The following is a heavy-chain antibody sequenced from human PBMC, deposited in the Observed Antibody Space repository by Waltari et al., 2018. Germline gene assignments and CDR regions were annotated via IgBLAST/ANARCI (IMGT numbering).Heavy chain of an antibody. CDR3: ARGVVVVAAVYYYYYYMDV. CDR2: INHSGST. J-gene: IGHJ6*03. V-gene: IGHV4-34*01. Sequence: QVQLQQWGAGLLKPSETLSLTCAVYGGSFSGYYWSWIRQPPGKGLEWIGEINHSGSTNYNPSLKSRVTISVDTSKNQFSLKLSSVTAADTAVYYCARGVVVVAAVYYYYYYMDVWGKGTTVIVSS. CDR1: GGSFSGYY. D-gene: IGHD2-15*01.